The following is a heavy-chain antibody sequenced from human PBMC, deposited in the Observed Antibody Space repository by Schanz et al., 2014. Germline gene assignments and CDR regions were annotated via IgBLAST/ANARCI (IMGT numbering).Heavy chain of an antibody. V-gene: IGHV3-53*04. CDR2: IYSSGST. D-gene: IGHD3-10*01. Sequence: EVQLVESGGGLVQPGGSLRLSCAASGFTVSNSYIHWVRQAPGKGLEWVSTIYSSGSTYYADSVRGRFTISRDNSMNTVYLQMNSLRSDDAAVYYCARAQGVIRLYYGVDVWGQGTSVTVS. J-gene: IGHJ6*02. CDR3: ARAQGVIRLYYGVDV. CDR1: GFTVSNSY.